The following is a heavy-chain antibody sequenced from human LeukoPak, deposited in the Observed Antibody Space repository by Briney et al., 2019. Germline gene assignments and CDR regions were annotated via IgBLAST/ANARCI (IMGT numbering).Heavy chain of an antibody. CDR3: ARSSGSYGPNDY. D-gene: IGHD1-26*01. J-gene: IGHJ4*02. Sequence: PSETLSLTCAVSGGSISSYYWSWIRQPPGKGLEWIGYIYYSGSTNYNPSLKSRVTISVDTSKNQFSLKLSSVTAADTAVYYCARSSGSYGPNDYWGQGTLVTVSS. CDR2: IYYSGST. CDR1: GGSISSYY. V-gene: IGHV4-59*01.